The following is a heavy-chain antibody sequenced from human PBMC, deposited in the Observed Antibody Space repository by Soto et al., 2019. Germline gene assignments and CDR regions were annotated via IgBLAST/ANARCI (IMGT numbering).Heavy chain of an antibody. Sequence: PSETLSLTCTVSGGSISGYYWNWIRQPPGKGLEWIGYIYYTGSTNYNPSLKSRVTISVDTSKNHFSLKLSSVTAADTAVYYCARAPSKRITLVRGVPYYFDYWGQGTLVTVSS. V-gene: IGHV4-59*01. CDR2: IYYTGST. D-gene: IGHD3-10*01. CDR1: GGSISGYY. CDR3: ARAPSKRITLVRGVPYYFDY. J-gene: IGHJ4*02.